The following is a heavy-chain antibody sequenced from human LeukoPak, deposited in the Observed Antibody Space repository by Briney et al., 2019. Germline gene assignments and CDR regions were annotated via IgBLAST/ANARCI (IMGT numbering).Heavy chain of an antibody. Sequence: SETLSLTCTVSGDSIKNYYWSWIRQPPGKGLEWIGYIYYSGSTNYNPSLKSRVTMSVDASKNQCSLKLRSVTAADTAVYYCARDSGTYYYDSSGFEGFDYWGKGTLVTVSS. D-gene: IGHD3-22*01. CDR1: GDSIKNYY. CDR3: ARDSGTYYYDSSGFEGFDY. V-gene: IGHV4-59*01. CDR2: IYYSGST. J-gene: IGHJ4*02.